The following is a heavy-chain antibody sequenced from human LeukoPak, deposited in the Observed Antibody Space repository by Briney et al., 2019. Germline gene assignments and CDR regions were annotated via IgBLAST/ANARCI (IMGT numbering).Heavy chain of an antibody. J-gene: IGHJ4*02. CDR1: GSTFSSYW. CDR2: IKQDGSEK. CDR3: ARNWSPYYYDSSGYLLFDY. V-gene: IGHV3-7*01. D-gene: IGHD3-22*01. Sequence: GGSLRLSCAASGSTFSSYWMSWVRQAPGKGLEWVANIKQDGSEKYYVDSVKGRFTISRDNAKNSLYLQMNSLRAEDTAVYYCARNWSPYYYDSSGYLLFDYWGQGTLVTVSS.